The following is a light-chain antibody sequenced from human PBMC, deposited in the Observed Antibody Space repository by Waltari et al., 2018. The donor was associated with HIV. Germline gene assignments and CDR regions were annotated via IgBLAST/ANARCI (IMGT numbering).Light chain of an antibody. J-gene: IGLJ3*02. V-gene: IGLV1-51*01. CDR3: GTWDNRLSAGV. Sequence: QSVLTQPPSVSAAPGQKVTISCSGTTSNIGNNYLSCYQQLPGTAPKLLIYDNKNRPSGIPDRFSGSKSDTSASLAITGLQTGDEADYDCGTWDNRLSAGVFGGGTKLTVL. CDR2: DNK. CDR1: TSNIGNNY.